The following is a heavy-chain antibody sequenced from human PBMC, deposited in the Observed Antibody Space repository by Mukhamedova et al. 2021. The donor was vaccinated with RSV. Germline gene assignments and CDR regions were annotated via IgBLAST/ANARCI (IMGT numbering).Heavy chain of an antibody. CDR2: ISGSGGST. CDR3: AKGSYYDFWSGPPSYYFDY. J-gene: IGHJ4*02. D-gene: IGHD3-3*01. Sequence: VSAISGSGGSTYYADSVKGRFTISRDNSKNTLYLQMNSLRAEDMAVYYCAKGSYYDFWSGPPSYYFDYWGQGTLVTVSS. V-gene: IGHV3-23*01.